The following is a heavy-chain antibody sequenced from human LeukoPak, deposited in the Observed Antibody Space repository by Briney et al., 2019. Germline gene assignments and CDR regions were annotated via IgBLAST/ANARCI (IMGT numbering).Heavy chain of an antibody. CDR1: GYTFSKYG. V-gene: IGHV1-18*04. Sequence: ASLKVSCKASGYTFSKYGITWGRQAPGQRLEWMGWVSGNNGHTKYAQTLQGRVTMTTDTSTNTAYMELRSLRSDDTAVYYCARGHLLSLDYWGQGTLVTVSS. J-gene: IGHJ4*02. CDR2: VSGNNGHT. CDR3: ARGHLLSLDY.